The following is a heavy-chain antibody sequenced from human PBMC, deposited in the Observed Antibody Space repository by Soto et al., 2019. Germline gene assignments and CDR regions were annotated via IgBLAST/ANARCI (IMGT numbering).Heavy chain of an antibody. D-gene: IGHD3-10*01. Sequence: QIQLLHSGAEVKKSGSSVKVSCKASGGGFSSYAINWVRQAPGQGLEWMGGIIPIFGTVNYAQKFQGRVTITADGLTTTVYLELNSLRSDDTAVYYCARSYGSGSYGYFDPWGQGTLVTVSS. CDR3: ARSYGSGSYGYFDP. V-gene: IGHV1-69*01. CDR2: IIPIFGTV. J-gene: IGHJ5*02. CDR1: GGGFSSYA.